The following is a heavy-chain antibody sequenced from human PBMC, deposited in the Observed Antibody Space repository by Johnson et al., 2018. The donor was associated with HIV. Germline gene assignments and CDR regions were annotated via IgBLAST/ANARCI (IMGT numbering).Heavy chain of an antibody. CDR2: THWNGGST. CDR3: ARERLRAGAFDI. Sequence: VQLVESGGGLVKPGGSLRLSCAASGFTFSDYYMSWVRQAPGKGLEWVLGTHWNGGSTGYADSVKGRFTISRDNAKNSLSLQMNSLRAEDTALYYCARERLRAGAFDIWGQGTMVTVSS. J-gene: IGHJ3*02. D-gene: IGHD6-13*01. V-gene: IGHV3-20*04. CDR1: GFTFSDYY.